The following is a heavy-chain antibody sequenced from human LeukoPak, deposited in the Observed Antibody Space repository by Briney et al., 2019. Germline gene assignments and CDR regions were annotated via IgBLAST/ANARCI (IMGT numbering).Heavy chain of an antibody. CDR2: ISSGSSTI. J-gene: IGHJ4*02. V-gene: IGHV3-11*01. CDR3: ATGAYCDH. Sequence: GGALRLSCVASGFTFSDYYMSWLRQTPGKGLEWVSYISSGSSTIYYADSVKGRFTISRDNSENTLYLQMNDLRAEDTAIYFCATGAYCDHWGQGTLVTVSS. CDR1: GFTFSDYY.